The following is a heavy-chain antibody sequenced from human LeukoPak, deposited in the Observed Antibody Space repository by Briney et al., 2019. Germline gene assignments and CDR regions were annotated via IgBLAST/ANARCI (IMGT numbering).Heavy chain of an antibody. V-gene: IGHV1-69*13. CDR3: ARGLGTVTTTLNYYYGMDV. Sequence: SVKVSCKASGGTFSSYAISWARQAPGQGLEWMGGIIPIFGTANYAQKFQGRVTITADEFTSTAYMELSSLRSEDTAVYYCARGLGTVTTTLNYYYGMDVWGQGTTVTVSS. CDR1: GGTFSSYA. J-gene: IGHJ6*02. D-gene: IGHD4-11*01. CDR2: IIPIFGTA.